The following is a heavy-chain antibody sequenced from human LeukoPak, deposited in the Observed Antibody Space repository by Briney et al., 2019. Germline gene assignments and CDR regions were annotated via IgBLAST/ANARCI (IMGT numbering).Heavy chain of an antibody. D-gene: IGHD1/OR15-1a*01. Sequence: GGSLRLSCAASGFTFSNYAMSWVRQAPGKGLEWVSEISDSGGSTYYADSVKGRFTISRDNAKNSLYLQMNSLRAEDTALYYRARTAYLTKGGFDYWGQGTLVTVSS. CDR2: ISDSGGST. J-gene: IGHJ4*02. CDR3: ARTAYLTKGGFDY. CDR1: GFTFSNYA. V-gene: IGHV3-23*01.